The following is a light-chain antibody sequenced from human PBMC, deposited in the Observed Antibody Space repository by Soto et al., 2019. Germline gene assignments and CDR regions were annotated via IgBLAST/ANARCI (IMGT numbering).Light chain of an antibody. CDR1: ESVRSSY. CDR2: GAS. Sequence: EIGLTQYPGTLLLSPGERATLSCRASESVRSSYLAWYQQKPGQAPRLLIYGASSRTTGIPDRFSGSGSGTDFTLTIGRLEPEDFAVYYCQQYGGAPQTFGQGTKV. V-gene: IGKV3-20*01. J-gene: IGKJ1*01. CDR3: QQYGGAPQT.